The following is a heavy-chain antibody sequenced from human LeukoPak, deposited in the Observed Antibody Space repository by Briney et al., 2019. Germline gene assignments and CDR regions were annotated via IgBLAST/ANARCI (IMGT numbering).Heavy chain of an antibody. CDR3: ARDGGRDDILTGWLDY. CDR1: GYTFTGYY. V-gene: IGHV1-2*02. J-gene: IGHJ4*02. CDR2: INPNSGGT. Sequence: ASVKVSCKASGYTFTGYYMHWVRQAPGQGLEWMGWINPNSGGTNYAQKFQGRVTMTRDTSISTAYMELSRLRSDDTAVYYCARDGGRDDILTGWLDYWGQGTLVTVSS. D-gene: IGHD3-9*01.